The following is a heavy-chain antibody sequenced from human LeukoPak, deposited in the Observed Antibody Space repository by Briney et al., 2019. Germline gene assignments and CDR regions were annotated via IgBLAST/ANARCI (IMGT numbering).Heavy chain of an antibody. CDR2: INPNSGGT. Sequence: ASMKVSCKASGYTFTGYYMHWVRQAPGQGLEWMGWINPNSGGTNYAQKFQGRVTMTRDTSISTAYMELSRLRSDDTAVYYCARGSLSPVTTTAGYYYYYYMDVWGKGTTVTVSS. J-gene: IGHJ6*03. V-gene: IGHV1-2*02. D-gene: IGHD4-11*01. CDR1: GYTFTGYY. CDR3: ARGSLSPVTTTAGYYYYYYMDV.